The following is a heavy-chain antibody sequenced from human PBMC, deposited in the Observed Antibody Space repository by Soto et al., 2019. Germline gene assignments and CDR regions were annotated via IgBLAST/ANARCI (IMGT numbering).Heavy chain of an antibody. CDR2: IYYSGST. V-gene: IGHV4-59*01. J-gene: IGHJ5*02. Sequence: SETLSLTCTVSGGSISSYYWSWIRQPPGKGLEWIGYIYYSGSTNYNPSLKSRVTISVDTSKNQFSLKLSSVTAADTAVYYCARESTMVRGVILSWFDPWGQGTLVTVSS. CDR1: GGSISSYY. CDR3: ARESTMVRGVILSWFDP. D-gene: IGHD3-10*01.